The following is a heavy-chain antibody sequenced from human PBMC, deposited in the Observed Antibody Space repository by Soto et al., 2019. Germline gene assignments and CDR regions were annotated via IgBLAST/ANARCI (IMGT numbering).Heavy chain of an antibody. J-gene: IGHJ4*02. CDR2: IKQDGSEK. CDR3: ARGKGLDY. Sequence: EVQLVESGGGLVQPGGSLRLSCAASGFIFSGYWMSWVRQAPGKGLEWVANIKQDGSEKFYVDSVKGRFTISRDNAKSLLSLQMSDPRAEDTAVYYCARGKGLDYWGQGTLVTVSS. V-gene: IGHV3-7*04. CDR1: GFIFSGYW.